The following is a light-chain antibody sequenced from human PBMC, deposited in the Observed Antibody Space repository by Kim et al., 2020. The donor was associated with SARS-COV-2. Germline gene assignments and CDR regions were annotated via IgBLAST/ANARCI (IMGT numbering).Light chain of an antibody. CDR2: QDT. J-gene: IGLJ2*01. Sequence: SYELTQPPSVSVSPGQTASITCSGDKLGDKYAFWYQQKPGQSPVLIIYQDTKRPSGIPERFSGSNSGNTATLTISGTQAMDEADYYCQAWDTSIALFGGG. V-gene: IGLV3-1*01. CDR1: KLGDKY. CDR3: QAWDTSIAL.